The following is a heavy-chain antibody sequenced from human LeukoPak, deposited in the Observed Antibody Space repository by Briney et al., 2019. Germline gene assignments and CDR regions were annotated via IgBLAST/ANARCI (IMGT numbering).Heavy chain of an antibody. CDR1: GFTFSSYA. CDR2: ISSDGGSP. Sequence: GGSLRLSWAASGFTFSSYAMHWVRQAPGKGLEYVSGISSDGGSPFHVNSVKGRFTISRDNSKDTPYLQMGSLRAEDMAVYYCAREYCSGGRCQYYFDYWGQGTLVTVSS. D-gene: IGHD2-15*01. J-gene: IGHJ4*02. CDR3: AREYCSGGRCQYYFDY. V-gene: IGHV3-64*01.